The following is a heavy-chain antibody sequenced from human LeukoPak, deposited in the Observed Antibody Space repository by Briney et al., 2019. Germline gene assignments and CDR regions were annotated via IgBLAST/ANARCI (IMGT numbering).Heavy chain of an antibody. D-gene: IGHD3-10*01. V-gene: IGHV4-39*07. J-gene: IGHJ6*03. CDR2: IYYSGST. CDR1: GGSISSSSYY. CDR3: ARLTHGSGPDYYYYYYMDV. Sequence: SETLSLTCTVSGGSISSSSYYWGWIRQPPGKGLEWIGSIYYSGSTYYNPSLKSRVTISVDTSKNQLSLKLSSVTAADTAVYYYARLTHGSGPDYYYYYYMDVWAKGPRSPSP.